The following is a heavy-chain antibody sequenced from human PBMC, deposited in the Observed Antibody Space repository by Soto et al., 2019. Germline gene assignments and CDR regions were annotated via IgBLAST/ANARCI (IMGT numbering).Heavy chain of an antibody. CDR3: ARTMVRGVTFSDY. CDR2: VYLGDST. Sequence: GGSLRLSCAVSGFAISDYYMSWVRQAPGKGLEWVSVVYLGDSTSYADSVKGRFTISRDNAKNSLYLQMNSLRAEDTAVYYCARTMVRGVTFSDYWGQGTLVTVSS. D-gene: IGHD3-10*01. J-gene: IGHJ4*02. V-gene: IGHV3-53*01. CDR1: GFAISDYY.